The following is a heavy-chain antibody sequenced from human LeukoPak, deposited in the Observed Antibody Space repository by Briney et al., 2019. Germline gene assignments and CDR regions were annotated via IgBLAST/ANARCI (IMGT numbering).Heavy chain of an antibody. D-gene: IGHD6-19*01. CDR1: GFTFSSYG. J-gene: IGHJ4*02. CDR3: ATIEAVRFHY. CDR2: ISYDGSNK. V-gene: IGHV3-30*03. Sequence: SGGSLRLSCAASGFTFSSYGMHWVRQAPGKGLEWVAVISYDGSNKYYADSVKGRFTISRDNAKNSVYLQMNSLRGEDTAVYYCATIEAVRFHYWGQGTLVTVSS.